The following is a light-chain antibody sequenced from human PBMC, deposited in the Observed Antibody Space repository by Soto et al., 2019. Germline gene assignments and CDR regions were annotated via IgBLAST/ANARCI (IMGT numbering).Light chain of an antibody. V-gene: IGKV3-20*01. Sequence: IVLTQSPGTLSLSPGERATLSCRASQSVSSSYLAWYQQQPGQAPRLLIYGTSNRAACIPHRFSGSGSGTDFTLTISSLEPDELTLYYCPHPVFSPFTFGLGTKVHIK. J-gene: IGKJ3*01. CDR3: PHPVFSPFT. CDR2: GTS. CDR1: QSVSSSY.